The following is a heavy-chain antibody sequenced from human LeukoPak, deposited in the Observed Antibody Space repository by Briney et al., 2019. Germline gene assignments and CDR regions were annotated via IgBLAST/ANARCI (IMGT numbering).Heavy chain of an antibody. Sequence: SETLYLTCTVSGGSISSYYWSWIRQSPGKGLEWIGNIHYSGSTNYNPSLKSRVTISVDTSKNQFSLKLSSVTAADTAVYYCARVTVSAGGGWFDPWGQGTLVTVSS. CDR3: ARVTVSAGGGWFDP. CDR1: GGSISSYY. CDR2: IHYSGST. D-gene: IGHD6-13*01. J-gene: IGHJ5*02. V-gene: IGHV4-59*01.